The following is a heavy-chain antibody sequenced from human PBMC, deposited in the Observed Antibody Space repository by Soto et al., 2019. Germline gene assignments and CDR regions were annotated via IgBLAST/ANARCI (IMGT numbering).Heavy chain of an antibody. J-gene: IGHJ5*02. Sequence: ASVKVSCKASGFSFTGYYIHWLRQAPGQGLEWMGWINAHSGGTEYAQKFQGRVTLTRDTSIATASLTLTSLTSDDTALYYCAKDVTRQLAYSLDPWGQGTQVTDSS. V-gene: IGHV1-2*02. CDR3: AKDVTRQLAYSLDP. D-gene: IGHD6-6*01. CDR1: GFSFTGYY. CDR2: INAHSGGT.